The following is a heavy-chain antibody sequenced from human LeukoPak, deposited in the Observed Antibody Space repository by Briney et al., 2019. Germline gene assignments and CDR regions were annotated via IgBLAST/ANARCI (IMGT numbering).Heavy chain of an antibody. CDR1: GFTVSSNY. CDR2: IYSGGST. CDR3: ARERLRYRYFDY. J-gene: IGHJ4*02. D-gene: IGHD6-25*01. Sequence: GGSLRLSCAASGFTVSSNYVSWVRQAPGKGLEWVSVIYSGGSTYYADSVRGRFTISRDNSKNTLYLQMNSLRAEDTAVYYCARERLRYRYFDYWGQGTLVTVSS. V-gene: IGHV3-53*01.